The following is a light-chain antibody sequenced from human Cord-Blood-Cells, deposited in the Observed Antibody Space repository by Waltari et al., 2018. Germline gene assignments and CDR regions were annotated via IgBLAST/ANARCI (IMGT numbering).Light chain of an antibody. CDR1: SSDVGGYNY. V-gene: IGLV2-14*01. CDR2: DVS. CDR3: SSYTSSSSWV. J-gene: IGLJ3*02. Sequence: QSALTQPASVSGSPGQSITLSCTGPSSDVGGYNYFSWYQQHPGKAPKLMIYDVSKRPSGVSNRFSGSKSGNTASLTISGLQAEDEADYYCSSYTSSSSWVFGGGTKLTVL.